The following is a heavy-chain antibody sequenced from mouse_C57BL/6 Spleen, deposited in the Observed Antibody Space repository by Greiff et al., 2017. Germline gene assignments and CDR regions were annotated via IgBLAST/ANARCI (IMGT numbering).Heavy chain of an antibody. CDR1: GFTFTDYY. V-gene: IGHV7-3*01. D-gene: IGHD4-1*02. CDR3: ARSTGTGAMDY. CDR2: IRNKANGYTT. Sequence: EVQGVESGGGLVQPGGSLSLSCAASGFTFTDYYMSWVRQPPGKALEWLGFIRNKANGYTTEYSASVKGRFTISRDNSQSILYLQMNAPRAEDSATYYCARSTGTGAMDYWGQGTSVTVSS. J-gene: IGHJ4*01.